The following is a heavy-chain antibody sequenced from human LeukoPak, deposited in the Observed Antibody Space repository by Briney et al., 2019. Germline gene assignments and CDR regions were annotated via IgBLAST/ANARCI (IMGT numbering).Heavy chain of an antibody. J-gene: IGHJ4*02. CDR3: AKARSVEMAAFDY. D-gene: IGHD5-24*01. Sequence: PGGSLRLSCAASGFTFSTYWMSWVRQAPGKGLEWVANIKHDGSEKYYVDSVKGRFTISRDNAKNSLYLQMNSLRAEDTAVYYCAKARSVEMAAFDYWGQGTLVTVSS. CDR2: IKHDGSEK. CDR1: GFTFSTYW. V-gene: IGHV3-7*01.